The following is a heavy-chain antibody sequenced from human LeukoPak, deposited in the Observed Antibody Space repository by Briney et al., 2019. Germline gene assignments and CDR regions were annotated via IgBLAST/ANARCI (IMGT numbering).Heavy chain of an antibody. D-gene: IGHD2-2*03. CDR2: IKSKTDGETA. V-gene: IGHV3-15*01. CDR3: TMDLRRENDWSDP. CDR1: GLTFSNAR. Sequence: GGSLRLSCAASGLTFSNARMSWVRQAPGKGLEWVGRIKSKTDGETADYAAPAKGRFTISRDDSKNTLYLQMNSLTIADTAVYYCTMDLRRENDWSDPWGQGTLVTVSS. J-gene: IGHJ5*02.